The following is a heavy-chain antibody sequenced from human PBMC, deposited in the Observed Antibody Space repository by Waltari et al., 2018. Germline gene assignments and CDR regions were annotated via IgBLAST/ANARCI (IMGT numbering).Heavy chain of an antibody. J-gene: IGHJ6*03. D-gene: IGHD6-25*01. V-gene: IGHV3-30-3*01. CDR3: ARALAAYYYYYMDV. CDR2: IAYDGSNK. CDR1: GFTFSSYA. Sequence: QVQLVESGGGVVQPGRSLRLSCAASGFTFSSYAMHWVRQAPGKGLEGVEVIAYDGSNKYDADSVKGRFTISRDNSKNTLYLQMNSLRAEDTAVYYCARALAAYYYYYMDVWGKGTTVTVSS.